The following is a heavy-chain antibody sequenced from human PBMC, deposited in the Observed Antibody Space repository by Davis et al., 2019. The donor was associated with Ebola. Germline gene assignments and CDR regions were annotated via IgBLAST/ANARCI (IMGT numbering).Heavy chain of an antibody. Sequence: GGSLRLSCAASGFSLSNYRMNWVRQAPGKGLEWVAFIRYDGSNKYYADSVKGRFTISRDNSKNTLYLQMNSLRAEDTAVYYCAKDSSSFGVVIMGFDYWGQGTLVTVSS. D-gene: IGHD3-3*01. CDR2: IRYDGSNK. J-gene: IGHJ4*02. CDR3: AKDSSSFGVVIMGFDY. CDR1: GFSLSNYR. V-gene: IGHV3-30*02.